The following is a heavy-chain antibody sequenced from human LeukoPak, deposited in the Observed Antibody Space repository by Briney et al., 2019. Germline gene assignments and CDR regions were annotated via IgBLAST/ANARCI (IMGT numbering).Heavy chain of an antibody. CDR2: ISYDGSNK. V-gene: IGHV3-30-3*01. J-gene: IGHJ4*02. D-gene: IGHD1-26*01. CDR1: GFTFSSYA. CDR3: ARDSIVGPFFDY. Sequence: TGRSLRLSCAASGFTFSSYAMHWVRQAPGKGLEWVAVISYDGSNKNYADSVKGRFTISRDNSKNTLYLQMNSLRAEDTAVYYCARDSIVGPFFDYWGQGTLITVSS.